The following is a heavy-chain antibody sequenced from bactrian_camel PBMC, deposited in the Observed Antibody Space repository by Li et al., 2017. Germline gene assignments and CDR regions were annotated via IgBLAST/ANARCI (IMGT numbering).Heavy chain of an antibody. CDR3: AVRWFPIGSCTYNFGRYETNG. Sequence: VQLVESGGDLVRPGGSLRFSCVLSGHSRGSNCVGWFRLPSGRAPAEREGIAAIRKSGGETWYHDSVKGRCTISKDNFKNIVYLQMNSLKPEDTAMYYCAVRWFPIGSCTYNFGRYETNGWGQGTQVTV. CDR1: GHSRGSNC. D-gene: IGHD1*01. CDR2: IRKSGGET. V-gene: IGHV3S32*01. J-gene: IGHJ4*01.